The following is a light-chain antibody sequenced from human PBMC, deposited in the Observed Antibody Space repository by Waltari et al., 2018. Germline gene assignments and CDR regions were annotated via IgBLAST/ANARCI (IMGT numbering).Light chain of an antibody. CDR2: GAS. CDR1: QYIVSN. Sequence: ETVMTQSPATLSMSPGETATLSCRASQYIVSNLAWYQQRTAQAPRLLIYGASRMATGVTARFSGSWSGTHFTLTISSLQSEDFAVYFCLQDGDWPPWTFGQGIKVEFK. V-gene: IGKV3-15*01. CDR3: LQDGDWPPWT. J-gene: IGKJ1*01.